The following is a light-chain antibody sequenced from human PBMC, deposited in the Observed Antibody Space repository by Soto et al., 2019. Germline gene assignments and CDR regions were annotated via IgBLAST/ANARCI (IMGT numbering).Light chain of an antibody. J-gene: IGKJ5*01. CDR3: QHYNNWPPIT. V-gene: IGKV3-15*01. CDR1: QSVSTD. Sequence: EIVMTQSPVTLSVSPGERATLSCRASQSVSTDLAWYQQKPGQAPRLLIYGSSTRATGIPARFSGSGSGTEFTFTISSLQSEDFAVYYCQHYNNWPPITFGQGTRLEIK. CDR2: GSS.